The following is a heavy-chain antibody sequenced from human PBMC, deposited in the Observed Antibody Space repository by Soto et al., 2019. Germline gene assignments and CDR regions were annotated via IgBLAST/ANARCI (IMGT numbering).Heavy chain of an antibody. CDR3: TRWGIAAAGTYWYFDL. D-gene: IGHD6-13*01. Sequence: LRLSCTASGFTFGDYAMSWFRQAPGKGLEWVGFIRSKAYGGTTEYAASVKGRFTISRDDSKSIAYLQMNSLKTEDTAVYYCTRWGIAAAGTYWYFDLWGRGTLVTVSS. CDR2: IRSKAYGGTT. J-gene: IGHJ2*01. CDR1: GFTFGDYA. V-gene: IGHV3-49*03.